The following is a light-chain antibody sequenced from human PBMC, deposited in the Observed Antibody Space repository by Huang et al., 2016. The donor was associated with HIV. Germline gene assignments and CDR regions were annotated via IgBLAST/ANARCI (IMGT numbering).Light chain of an antibody. CDR3: QQYGSSPPLT. CDR2: GAA. V-gene: IGKV3-20*01. CDR1: PRVSSSY. Sequence: EIVLTQSPGTLSLSPGERSTLSCRASPRVSSSYLAWYQQKPGQAPRLLIYGAASRATGIPDRFSGSVSGTDFTLTISRLEPEDFAVYYCQQYGSSPPLTFGQGTKVEIK. J-gene: IGKJ1*01.